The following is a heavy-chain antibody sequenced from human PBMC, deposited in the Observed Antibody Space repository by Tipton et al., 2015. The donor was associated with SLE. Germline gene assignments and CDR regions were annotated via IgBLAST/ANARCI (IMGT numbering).Heavy chain of an antibody. J-gene: IGHJ4*02. CDR1: GGSLSIYY. Sequence: TLSLTCTVSGGSLSIYYWSWIRQPAGKGLGWIGRIYTSGSTNYNPSLKSRVTISVDTSKNQFSLTLSSVTAADTAVYYCARHHYSNYVHDYWGQGTLVTVSS. CDR2: IYTSGST. D-gene: IGHD4-11*01. V-gene: IGHV4-4*07. CDR3: ARHHYSNYVHDY.